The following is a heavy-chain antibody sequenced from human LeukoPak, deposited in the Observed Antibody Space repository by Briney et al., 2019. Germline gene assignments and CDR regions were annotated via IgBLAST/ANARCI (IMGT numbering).Heavy chain of an antibody. J-gene: IGHJ5*02. Sequence: GGSLRLSCAASGFTFSSYSMNWVRQAPGKGLEWVSYISSSSSTIYYADSVKGRFTISRDNAKNSLYLQMNSLRAEDTAVYYCASPTIAARSDWFDPWSQGTLVTVSS. CDR3: ASPTIAARSDWFDP. D-gene: IGHD6-6*01. CDR2: ISSSSSTI. V-gene: IGHV3-48*01. CDR1: GFTFSSYS.